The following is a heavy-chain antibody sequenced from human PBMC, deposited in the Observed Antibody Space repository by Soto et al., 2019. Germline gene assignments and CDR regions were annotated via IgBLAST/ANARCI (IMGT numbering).Heavy chain of an antibody. Sequence: ICCEACRVSFTSSAMQWARQARGQRLEWIGWIVVGSGNTNYAQKFQERVTITRDMSTSTAYMELSSLRSDDTAVYYCARGGAVAATPSAFDIWGQGTMVTVSS. V-gene: IGHV1-58*02. CDR3: ARGGAVAATPSAFDI. CDR2: IVVGSGNT. J-gene: IGHJ3*02. CDR1: RVSFTSSA. D-gene: IGHD2-15*01.